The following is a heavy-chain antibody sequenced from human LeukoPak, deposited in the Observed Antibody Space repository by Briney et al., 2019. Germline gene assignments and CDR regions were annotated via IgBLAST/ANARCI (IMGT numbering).Heavy chain of an antibody. D-gene: IGHD3-10*01. Sequence: GGSLRLSCAASGFTFSSYAMTWVRQAPGKGLEWVSGISGSDGTTYYTDSVKGRFIISRDNSKNTLYLQMNSLRAEDTAVYYCAKTRSMLVRGVMDYWGQGTLVTVSS. CDR3: AKTRSMLVRGVMDY. J-gene: IGHJ4*02. CDR1: GFTFSSYA. CDR2: ISGSDGTT. V-gene: IGHV3-23*01.